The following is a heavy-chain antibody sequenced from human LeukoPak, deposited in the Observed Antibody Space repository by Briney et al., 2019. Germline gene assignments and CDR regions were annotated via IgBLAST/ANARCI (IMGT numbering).Heavy chain of an antibody. J-gene: IGHJ4*02. CDR1: GFTLSSYS. CDR3: ANTILTGAL. V-gene: IGHV3-21*01. Sequence: PGESLRLSCAVSGFTLSSYSMNWVRQAPGKGLEWVSSISSSSSHIYYADSVKGRFTISRGNAKNSLYLQMNSLRAEDTAVYYCANTILTGALWGQGTLVTVSS. CDR2: ISSSSSHI. D-gene: IGHD2-2*02.